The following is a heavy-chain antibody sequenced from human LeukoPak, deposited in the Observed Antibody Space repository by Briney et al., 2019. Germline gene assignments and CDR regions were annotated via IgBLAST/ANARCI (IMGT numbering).Heavy chain of an antibody. CDR1: GFTFDTYR. J-gene: IGHJ4*02. Sequence: GSLRLSCAASGFTFDTYRMNWVRQAPGKGLEWVSSISASGSYIYYADSLKGRFTISRDNAKNSLYLQMNSLRAEDTAVYYCARDSPGTTASDYWGQGTLVTVSS. CDR2: ISASGSYI. D-gene: IGHD1-1*01. V-gene: IGHV3-21*01. CDR3: ARDSPGTTASDY.